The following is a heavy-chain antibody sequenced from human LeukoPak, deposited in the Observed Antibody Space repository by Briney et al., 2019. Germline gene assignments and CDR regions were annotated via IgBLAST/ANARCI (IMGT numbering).Heavy chain of an antibody. CDR2: ISYSGDTI. CDR1: EFTFSDYY. Sequence: GGSLRLSCAASEFTFSDYYMSWIRQAPGKGLEWVSYISYSGDTIYYADSVKGRFTVSRDNAKNSLYLQMNSLRAEDTAVYYCARDKAAVAGSYFDYWGQGTLVTVSS. D-gene: IGHD6-19*01. CDR3: ARDKAAVAGSYFDY. V-gene: IGHV3-11*04. J-gene: IGHJ4*02.